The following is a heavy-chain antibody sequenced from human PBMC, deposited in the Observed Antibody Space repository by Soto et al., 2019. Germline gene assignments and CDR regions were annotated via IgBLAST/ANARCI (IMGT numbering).Heavy chain of an antibody. Sequence: QVQVVQSGAEEKKPGASVKVSCTASGYTFTGYAMHWVRQAPGQRLEWMGWINAGNGNTKYSQKFQGRVTITRDTSASTGYMEMSSLRSEDTAVYYCARAVAVAADFDYWGQGTLVTVSS. D-gene: IGHD6-19*01. CDR3: ARAVAVAADFDY. CDR1: GYTFTGYA. V-gene: IGHV1-3*05. J-gene: IGHJ4*02. CDR2: INAGNGNT.